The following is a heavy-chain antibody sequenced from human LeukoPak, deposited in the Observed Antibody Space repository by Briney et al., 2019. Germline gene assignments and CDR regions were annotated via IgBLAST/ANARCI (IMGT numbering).Heavy chain of an antibody. CDR2: INGDGSTT. Sequence: GGSLRLSCAASGFTFSSYWMHWVRQAPGKGLVWVSRINGDGSTTTYVDSVKGRFTIYRDNAKNTVYLQMNSLRVEDTAVYYCTGDLMDYDVSTGLHHYYMDVWGQGTTVTVSS. J-gene: IGHJ6*02. CDR3: TGDLMDYDVSTGLHHYYMDV. V-gene: IGHV3-74*01. D-gene: IGHD3-9*01. CDR1: GFTFSSYW.